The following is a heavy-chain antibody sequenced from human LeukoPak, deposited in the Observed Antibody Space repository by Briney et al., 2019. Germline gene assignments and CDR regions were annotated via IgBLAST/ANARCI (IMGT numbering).Heavy chain of an antibody. CDR3: AREVWFGESYYYMDV. Sequence: SETLSLTCIVSGGSISSYHWSWIRQPAGKGLEWIGRIYPSGSTNYNPSLKGRVTMSVETSKKQFSLKLSSVTAADTAVYYCAREVWFGESYYYMDVWGKGTTVTISS. V-gene: IGHV4-4*07. CDR2: IYPSGST. J-gene: IGHJ6*03. D-gene: IGHD3-10*01. CDR1: GGSISSYH.